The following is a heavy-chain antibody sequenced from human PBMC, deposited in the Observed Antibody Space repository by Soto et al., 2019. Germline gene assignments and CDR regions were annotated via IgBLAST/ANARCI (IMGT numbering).Heavy chain of an antibody. CDR3: ARDKITGLFDY. Sequence: QVQLQQWGAGLLKPSETLSLTCAVYGGSFSGYYWTWIRQPPGTGLEWIGEINHSGSTNYNPSLKSRLTISVDKSKNQFSLKLTSVTAADTAVYYCARDKITGLFDYWGQGTLVTVSS. J-gene: IGHJ4*02. CDR1: GGSFSGYY. CDR2: INHSGST. D-gene: IGHD2-8*02. V-gene: IGHV4-34*01.